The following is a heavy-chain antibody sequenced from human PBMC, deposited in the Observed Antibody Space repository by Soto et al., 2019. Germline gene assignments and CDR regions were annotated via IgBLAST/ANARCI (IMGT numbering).Heavy chain of an antibody. CDR2: ISGSGGRT. Sequence: PGGSLRLSCAASGFTFISYAMSWVRQAPGKGLEWVSTISGSGGRTYYADSVKGRVTISRDNSNDTLYLQMNSLRAEDTAVYYCAKDGRGSGTYEVRYFDNWGQGTLVTVSS. D-gene: IGHD3-10*01. CDR1: GFTFISYA. J-gene: IGHJ4*02. CDR3: AKDGRGSGTYEVRYFDN. V-gene: IGHV3-23*01.